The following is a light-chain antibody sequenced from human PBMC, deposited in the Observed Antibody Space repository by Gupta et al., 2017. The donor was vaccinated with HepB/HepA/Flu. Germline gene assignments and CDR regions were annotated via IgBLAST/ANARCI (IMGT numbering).Light chain of an antibody. CDR2: GNN. V-gene: IGLV1-40*01. Sequence: QSVLTRPPSVSGAPGQRVTISCTGSSSNIGAGYDVHWYRQVPGTGPKVLVYGNNKRPWGVPDRSSGSRSGTSASLAITGLQAEDEADYYCQSYDSSLYVFGTGTKVIVL. J-gene: IGLJ1*01. CDR3: QSYDSSLYV. CDR1: SSNIGAGYD.